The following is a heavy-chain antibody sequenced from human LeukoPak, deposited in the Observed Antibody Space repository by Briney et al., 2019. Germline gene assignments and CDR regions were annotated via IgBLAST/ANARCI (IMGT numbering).Heavy chain of an antibody. J-gene: IGHJ4*02. CDR3: AKYIPSSSGYDY. V-gene: IGHV3-23*01. CDR2: ISGSAGST. CDR1: GFTFSTYA. D-gene: IGHD3-22*01. Sequence: GGSLRLSCAASGFTFSTYAMSWVRQAPGKGLEWVSVISGSAGSTYYADSVKGRYTISRDNSKNTLYLQMNSLRAGDTAVYYCAKYIPSSSGYDYWGQGTLVTVSS.